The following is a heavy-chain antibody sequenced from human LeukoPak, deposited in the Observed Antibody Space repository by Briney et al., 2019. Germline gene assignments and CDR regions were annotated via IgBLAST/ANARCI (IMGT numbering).Heavy chain of an antibody. D-gene: IGHD1-26*01. CDR2: IKQDGSEK. CDR3: AREGVGATTL. V-gene: IGHV3-7*05. Sequence: TGGSLRLSCAASGLTFSSYWMSWVRQDPGKGLEWVAYIKQDGSEKYYVDSVKGRFTISRDNAKNSLFLQMNSLRAEDTAVYYCAREGVGATTLWGQGTLVTVSS. J-gene: IGHJ4*02. CDR1: GLTFSSYW.